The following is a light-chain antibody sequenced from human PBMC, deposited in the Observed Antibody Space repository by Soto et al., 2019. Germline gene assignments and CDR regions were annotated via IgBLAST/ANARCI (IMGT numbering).Light chain of an antibody. CDR1: SSDVGGYNY. V-gene: IGLV2-14*03. Sequence: QSALTQPASVSGSPGQSITISCTGTSSDVGGYNYVSWYQQHPGKVPKLMIYDVNIRPSGISNRFSGSKSGNTASLTISGLQAEDEAEYYCSSYTTSSTVVFGGGTKLTVL. J-gene: IGLJ2*01. CDR2: DVN. CDR3: SSYTTSSTVV.